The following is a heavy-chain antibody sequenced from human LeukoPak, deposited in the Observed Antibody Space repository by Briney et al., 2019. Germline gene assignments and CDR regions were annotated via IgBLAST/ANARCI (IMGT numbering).Heavy chain of an antibody. J-gene: IGHJ4*02. CDR3: TTRLQHHFDY. Sequence: QPGGSLRLSCAASGFIFSNYAMSWARQAPGKGLEWVSAIGGSGGSTYYADSVKGRFTISRDNSKNTLYLQMDSLRAEDTAVYYCTTRLQHHFDYWGQGTQVTVSS. CDR1: GFIFSNYA. D-gene: IGHD2-15*01. CDR2: IGGSGGST. V-gene: IGHV3-23*01.